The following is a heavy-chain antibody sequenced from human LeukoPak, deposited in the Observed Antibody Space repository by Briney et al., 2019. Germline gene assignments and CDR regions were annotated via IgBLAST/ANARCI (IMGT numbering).Heavy chain of an antibody. J-gene: IGHJ5*02. CDR3: AKDPSGTRGWFDP. CDR1: GGSITSNY. CDR2: IYPTGST. D-gene: IGHD2-2*01. V-gene: IGHV4-4*07. Sequence: SETLSLTCTVSGGSITSNYWSWIRQPAGKGLEWIGHIYPTGSTNYNPSLKSRVTMSVDTSKNQFSLKLTSVPAADTAVYYCAKDPSGTRGWFDPWGQGTLVTVSS.